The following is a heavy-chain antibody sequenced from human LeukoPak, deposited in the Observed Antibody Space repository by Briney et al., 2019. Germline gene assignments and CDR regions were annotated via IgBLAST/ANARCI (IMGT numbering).Heavy chain of an antibody. J-gene: IGHJ4*01. Sequence: GGSLRLSCAASGVTFISYEMNWVRQALGEGLGWVSYISSSGSTIYYADSVKGRFTISRDNAKNSLYLQMNSLRAEDTAVYYCARDSPSSWYERFDYWGHGTLVTVSS. V-gene: IGHV3-48*03. D-gene: IGHD6-13*01. CDR1: GVTFISYE. CDR3: ARDSPSSWYERFDY. CDR2: ISSSGSTI.